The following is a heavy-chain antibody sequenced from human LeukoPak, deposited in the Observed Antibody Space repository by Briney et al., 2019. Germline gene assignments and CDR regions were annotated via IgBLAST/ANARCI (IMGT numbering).Heavy chain of an antibody. CDR1: GFTFSSYG. CDR2: IRYDGSNK. J-gene: IGHJ4*02. D-gene: IGHD2-2*01. V-gene: IGHV3-30*02. CDR3: AXLXYCSSISCGAQHAGFDX. Sequence: PGGSLRLSCAASGFTFSSYGMHWVRQAPGKGLEWVAFIRYDGSNKYYADSVKGRFTISRDNSKNTLYLQMNSLRAEDTAVYYCAXLXYCSSISCGAQHAGFDXXGQXTLVTV.